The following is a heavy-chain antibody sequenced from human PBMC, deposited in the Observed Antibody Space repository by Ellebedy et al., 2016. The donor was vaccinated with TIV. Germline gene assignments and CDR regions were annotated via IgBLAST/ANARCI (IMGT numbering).Heavy chain of an antibody. CDR2: ITSSSTTI. V-gene: IGHV3-48*04. CDR3: ARDRNAFDI. Sequence: GESLKISXAASGFTFSSFSMHWVRQAPGKGLEWVSYITSSSTTIYYADSVKGRFTISRDNARNSLYLQMNSLRAEDTAVYYCARDRNAFDIWGQGTMVTVSS. CDR1: GFTFSSFS. J-gene: IGHJ3*02.